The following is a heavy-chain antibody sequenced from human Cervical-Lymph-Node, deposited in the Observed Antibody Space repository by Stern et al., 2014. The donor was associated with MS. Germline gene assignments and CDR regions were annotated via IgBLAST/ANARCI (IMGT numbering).Heavy chain of an antibody. CDR1: GGSVSSTNW. Sequence: QVQLQESGPGLVKPSGTLSLTCAVSGGSVSSTNWWSWVRPSPGKGLEWIGNIHHSGASNCRPSLGSRVSISLDNAKNHLSLHLTSVTAADTAVYYCARERQQYCNSEGCSYWYFDLWGRGTLVTVSS. CDR3: ARERQQYCNSEGCSYWYFDL. D-gene: IGHD2/OR15-2a*01. V-gene: IGHV4-4*02. J-gene: IGHJ2*01. CDR2: IHHSGAS.